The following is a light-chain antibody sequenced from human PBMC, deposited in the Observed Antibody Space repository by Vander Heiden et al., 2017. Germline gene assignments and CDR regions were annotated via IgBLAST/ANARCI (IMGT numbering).Light chain of an antibody. CDR2: DVS. Sequence: QSALTQPASASGFPGQPITFSCTGTNSDVGGYNYVAWYQQHPGKAPKLMIYDVSNRPSGISNRFSGSKSGNTASLTISGLQAEDEADYYCSSYTSSSTLRVFGTGTKVTVL. CDR3: SSYTSSSTLRV. V-gene: IGLV2-14*03. CDR1: NSDVGGYNY. J-gene: IGLJ1*01.